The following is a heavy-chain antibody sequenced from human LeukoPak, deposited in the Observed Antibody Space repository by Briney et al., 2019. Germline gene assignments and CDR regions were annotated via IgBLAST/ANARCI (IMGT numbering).Heavy chain of an antibody. CDR2: INHSGST. D-gene: IGHD5-18*01. CDR1: GGSFSGYY. V-gene: IGHV4-34*01. J-gene: IGHJ4*02. CDR3: ARVGILRPIDY. Sequence: SETLSLTCAVYGGSFSGYYWSWIRQPSGKGLEWIGEINHSGSTNYNPSLKSRVTISVDTSKNQFSLKLNSVTAADTAVYYCARVGILRPIDYWGQGTLVTVSS.